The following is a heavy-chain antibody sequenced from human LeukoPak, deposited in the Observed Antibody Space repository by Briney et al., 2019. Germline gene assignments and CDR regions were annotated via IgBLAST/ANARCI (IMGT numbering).Heavy chain of an antibody. J-gene: IGHJ3*02. CDR1: GGSISSCY. V-gene: IGHV4-4*07. CDR3: ARVRSGWYRGYAFDI. CDR2: IYTSGST. Sequence: SETLSLTCTVSGGSISSCYWSWIRQPAGKGLEWIGRIYTSGSTNYNPSLKSRVTMSVDTSKNQFSLKLSSVTAADTAVYYCARVRSGWYRGYAFDIWGQGTMVTVSS. D-gene: IGHD6-19*01.